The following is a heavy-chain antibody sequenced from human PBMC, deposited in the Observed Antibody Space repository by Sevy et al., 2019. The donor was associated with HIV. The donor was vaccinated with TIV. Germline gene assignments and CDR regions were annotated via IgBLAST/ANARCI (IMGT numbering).Heavy chain of an antibody. D-gene: IGHD1-26*01. CDR3: AKVLQGAPACFDP. J-gene: IGHJ5*02. Sequence: GGSLRLSCAASGFSFSSYAMIWVRQAPGKGLEWVSVISGSGGTTFYADSVTGRFTISRDNPTNMLFLQMNSLRVEDTDVYSCAKVLQGAPACFDPWGQGTLVTVSS. CDR1: GFSFSSYA. CDR2: ISGSGGTT. V-gene: IGHV3-23*01.